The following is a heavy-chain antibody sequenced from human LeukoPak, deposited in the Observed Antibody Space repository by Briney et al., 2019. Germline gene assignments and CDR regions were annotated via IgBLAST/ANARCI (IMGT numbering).Heavy chain of an antibody. D-gene: IGHD2-2*01. CDR1: GSTFSSRA. V-gene: IGHV3-23*01. CDR3: AKDPYGTRYFDY. CDR2: LSGSGYNT. Sequence: GGTLRLSCAASGSTFSSRALSWVRQAPGKGLEWVSSLSGSGYNTYYADSVKGRFTISRDNSKNTVYLQMNSLRAEDTAVYYCAKDPYGTRYFDYWGQGTLVTVSS. J-gene: IGHJ4*02.